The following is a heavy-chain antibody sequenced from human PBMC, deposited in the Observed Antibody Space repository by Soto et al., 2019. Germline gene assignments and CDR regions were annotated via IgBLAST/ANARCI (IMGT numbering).Heavy chain of an antibody. CDR3: ARIGYYDSSGYYLGPFDY. D-gene: IGHD3-22*01. V-gene: IGHV4-59*01. Sequence: SETLSLTCTVSGGSISSDYWSWIRQPPGKGLEWIGYTYYSGSTNYNPSLKSRVTISADTSKNQFSLKLSSVTAADTAVYYCARIGYYDSSGYYLGPFDYWGRGTLVTVSS. J-gene: IGHJ4*02. CDR1: GGSISSDY. CDR2: TYYSGST.